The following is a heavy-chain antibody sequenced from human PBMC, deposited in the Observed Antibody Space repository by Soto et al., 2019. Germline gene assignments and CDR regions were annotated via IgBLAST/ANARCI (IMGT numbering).Heavy chain of an antibody. Sequence: ASVKVSFKASRGTFRSYAISCVRQAPGQGLEWMGGIIPIFGTANYAQKFQGRVTITADESTSTAYMELSSLRSEDTAVYYCARLEYSSSSPELDYYYYGMDVWGQGTTVTVSS. D-gene: IGHD6-6*01. CDR3: ARLEYSSSSPELDYYYYGMDV. CDR1: RGTFRSYA. J-gene: IGHJ6*02. CDR2: IIPIFGTA. V-gene: IGHV1-69*13.